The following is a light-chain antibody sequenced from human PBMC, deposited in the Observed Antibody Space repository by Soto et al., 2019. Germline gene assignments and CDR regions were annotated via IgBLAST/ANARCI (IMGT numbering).Light chain of an antibody. CDR2: GAS. Sequence: EIVMTPSPATLSVSPVERATLSCRASQSVSSNLAWYQQKPGQAPRLLIYGASTRATGIPARFSGGGSVTEFTLTISSLESEDFAVYYCQQYNNWPQTFGQGTKVDIK. V-gene: IGKV3-15*01. CDR1: QSVSSN. CDR3: QQYNNWPQT. J-gene: IGKJ1*01.